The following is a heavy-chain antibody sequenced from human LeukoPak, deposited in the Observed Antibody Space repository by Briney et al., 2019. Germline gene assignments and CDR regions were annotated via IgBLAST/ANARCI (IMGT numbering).Heavy chain of an antibody. V-gene: IGHV4-39*01. J-gene: IGHJ4*02. Sequence: VKPSETLSLTFTVSVGSISNSSYYWGWVRQPPGKGLEWIESLYYSQNTYYKPSLKSRVTIAVDKSKSQFALELSSVTAADTAVYYCVRPTYCGISWASGDYWGKGTRVSVSS. CDR2: LYYSQNT. D-gene: IGHD4-23*01. CDR3: VRPTYCGISWASGDY. CDR1: VGSISNSSYY.